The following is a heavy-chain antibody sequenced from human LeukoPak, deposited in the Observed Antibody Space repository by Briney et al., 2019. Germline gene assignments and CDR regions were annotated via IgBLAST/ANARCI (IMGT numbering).Heavy chain of an antibody. Sequence: GGSLRLSCAASGFTVSSNYMSWVRQAPGKGLEWVSVIYSGGSTYYADSVKGRFTISRDNSKDTLYLQMNSLRAEDTAVYYCARGWHYGSGDADWSQGTLVTVSP. D-gene: IGHD3-10*01. CDR2: IYSGGST. CDR1: GFTVSSNY. V-gene: IGHV3-53*01. J-gene: IGHJ4*02. CDR3: ARGWHYGSGDAD.